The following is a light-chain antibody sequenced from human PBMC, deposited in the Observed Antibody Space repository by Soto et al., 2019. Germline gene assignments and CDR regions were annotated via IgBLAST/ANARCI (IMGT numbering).Light chain of an antibody. V-gene: IGKV1-27*01. CDR3: QEYKNAPLT. CDR2: AAS. CDR1: QGISNY. J-gene: IGKJ4*01. Sequence: DIQMTQSPSSLSASVGDRVTLTCRASQGISNYLAWYQQRPGKVPKLLIYAASTLQSGVPSRFSGSGSGADFTLTISSLQPEDVATYYCQEYKNAPLTFGGGTKVDIK.